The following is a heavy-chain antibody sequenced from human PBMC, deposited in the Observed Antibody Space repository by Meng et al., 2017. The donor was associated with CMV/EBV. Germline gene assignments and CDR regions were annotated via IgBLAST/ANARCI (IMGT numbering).Heavy chain of an antibody. CDR3: ARTNGYLPSYFDY. CDR2: ISSSSTYI. V-gene: IGHV3-21*01. J-gene: IGHJ4*02. D-gene: IGHD5-24*01. Sequence: CAASRFTFSDYSMNWVRQAPGKGLEWVSSISSSSTYIYYADSVKGRFTISRDNAKDSLSLQMSSLRAEDTAMYYCARTNGYLPSYFDYWGQGTLVTVSS. CDR1: RFTFSDYS.